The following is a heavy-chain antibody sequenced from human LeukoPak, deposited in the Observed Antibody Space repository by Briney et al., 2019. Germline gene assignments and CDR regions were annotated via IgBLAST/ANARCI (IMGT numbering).Heavy chain of an antibody. CDR2: IYYSGST. D-gene: IGHD6-19*01. V-gene: IGHV4-39*01. CDR3: AKVTSGWYPY. CDR1: GGSISSSSYY. Sequence: SETLSLTCTVSGGSISSSSYYWSWIRQPPGKGLEWIGSIYYSGSTYYNPSLKSRVTISVDTSKNQFSLKLSSVTAADTAVYYCAKVTSGWYPYWGQGTLVTVSS. J-gene: IGHJ4*02.